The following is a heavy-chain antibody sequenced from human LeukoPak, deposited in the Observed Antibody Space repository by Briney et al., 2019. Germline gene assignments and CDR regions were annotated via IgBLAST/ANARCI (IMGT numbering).Heavy chain of an antibody. CDR3: ARPGGAVAPFDI. Sequence: SETLSLTCTGSGVSISSSSYYWGWIRQPPGKGLEWIGSIYYSGSTYYNPSLKSRVTISVDTSKNQFSLKLSSVTAADTAVYYCARPGGAVAPFDIWGQGTMVTVSS. J-gene: IGHJ3*02. CDR2: IYYSGST. D-gene: IGHD6-19*01. V-gene: IGHV4-39*01. CDR1: GVSISSSSYY.